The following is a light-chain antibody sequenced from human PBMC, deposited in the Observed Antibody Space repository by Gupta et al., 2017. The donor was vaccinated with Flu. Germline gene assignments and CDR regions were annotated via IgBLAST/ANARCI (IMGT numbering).Light chain of an antibody. CDR1: SLRSYY. V-gene: IGLV3-19*01. CDR3: NSRDSSGNHPRM. Sequence: SSELTQDPAVSVALGQTVRITCQGDSLRSYYASWYQQKPGQAPVLVIYGKNNRPSGIPDRFSGSSSGNTASLTITGAQAEDEADYYCNSRDSSGNHPRMFGGGTKLTVL. CDR2: GKN. J-gene: IGLJ3*02.